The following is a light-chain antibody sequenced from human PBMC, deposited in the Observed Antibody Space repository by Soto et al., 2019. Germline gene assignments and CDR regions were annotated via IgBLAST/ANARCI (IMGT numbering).Light chain of an antibody. CDR1: SADVGGYKY. J-gene: IGLJ1*01. CDR2: DVT. CDR3: ISYTSSATYV. Sequence: QSVLTQPASVSGSPGQSITISCTGTSADVGGYKYVSWLQQHPGKVPKLLIYDVTSRPSGVSNRFSGSKSGNTASLIISGLQAEDEADYSCISYTSSATYVFGTVTKVTVL. V-gene: IGLV2-14*01.